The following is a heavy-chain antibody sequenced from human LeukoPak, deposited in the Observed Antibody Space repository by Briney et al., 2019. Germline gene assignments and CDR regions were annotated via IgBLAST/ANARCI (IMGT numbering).Heavy chain of an antibody. J-gene: IGHJ6*02. Sequence: GGSLRLSCTASGFTFSTFHMHWVRQAPGKGLEWVSAISGSGGSTYYADSVKGRFTISRDNSKNTLYLQMNSLRAEDTAVYYCAKDIGYCSSTSCYIDYGMDVWGQGTTVTVSS. CDR1: GFTFSTFH. CDR3: AKDIGYCSSTSCYIDYGMDV. V-gene: IGHV3-23*01. D-gene: IGHD2-2*02. CDR2: ISGSGGST.